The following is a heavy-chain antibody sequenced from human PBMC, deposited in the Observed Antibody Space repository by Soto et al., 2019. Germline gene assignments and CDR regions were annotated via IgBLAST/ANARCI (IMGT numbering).Heavy chain of an antibody. J-gene: IGHJ6*02. V-gene: IGHV1-18*01. CDR3: ARDDAFAANYYYYCLEV. CDR2: ISAYNGNT. D-gene: IGHD2-15*01. CDR1: GYTFTSYG. Sequence: QVQLVQSGAEVKKPGASVKVSCKASGYTFTSYGISWVRQAPGQGLDWMGWISAYNGNTNYAQKLQSIVTMTTDTSTSTAYMELRRLRSDDTAVYYCARDDAFAANYYYYCLEVGGQGTTVTVSS.